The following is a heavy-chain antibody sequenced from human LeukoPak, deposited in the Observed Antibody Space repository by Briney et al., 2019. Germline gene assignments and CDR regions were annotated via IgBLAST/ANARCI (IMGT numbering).Heavy chain of an antibody. V-gene: IGHV5-51*01. Sequence: KPGESLKISGKGSGYSFTSYWIGWVRQMPGKGLEWMGIIYPGDSDTRYSPSFQGQVTISADKSISTAYLQWRSLKASDSAMYYCARSAPNYDFWSGWGAFDIWGQGTMVTVSS. CDR2: IYPGDSDT. CDR1: GYSFTSYW. D-gene: IGHD3-3*01. CDR3: ARSAPNYDFWSGWGAFDI. J-gene: IGHJ3*02.